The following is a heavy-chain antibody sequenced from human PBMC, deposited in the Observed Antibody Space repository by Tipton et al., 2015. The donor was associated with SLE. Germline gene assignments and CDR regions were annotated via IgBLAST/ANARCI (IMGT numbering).Heavy chain of an antibody. Sequence: QLGQSGAEVKKPGASVKVSCKAAGYTLTDYYMHWVRQVPGQGLGWMGCINHNTGTTNLARKVRGRVNRTRDTHSNTAYMELSRLTSDDTAVYCCARTLGGGSYFDYWGQRTLVTVSS. V-gene: IGHV1-2*02. CDR1: GYTLTDYY. CDR2: INHNTGTT. CDR3: ARTLGGGSYFDY. D-gene: IGHD2-15*01. J-gene: IGHJ4*02.